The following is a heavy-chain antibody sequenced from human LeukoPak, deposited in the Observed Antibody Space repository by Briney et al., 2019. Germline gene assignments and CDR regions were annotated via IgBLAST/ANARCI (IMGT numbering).Heavy chain of an antibody. J-gene: IGHJ4*02. V-gene: IGHV4-59*08. D-gene: IGHD2-2*01. CDR3: ARQSPMTSRLDY. CDR1: GGSISSYY. Sequence: SETLSLTCTVSGGSISSYYWSWIRQPPGKGLEWIGYIYYSGSTNYNPSLKSRVTISVDTSKNQFSLKLSSVTAADTAVYYCARQSPMTSRLDYWGQGTLVTVSS. CDR2: IYYSGST.